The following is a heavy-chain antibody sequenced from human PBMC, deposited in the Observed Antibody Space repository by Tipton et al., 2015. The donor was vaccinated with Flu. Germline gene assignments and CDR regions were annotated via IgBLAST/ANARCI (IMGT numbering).Heavy chain of an antibody. J-gene: IGHJ4*02. CDR2: ISVYNDNT. D-gene: IGHD5-12*01. V-gene: IGHV1-18*01. Sequence: QLVQSGGEVKKPGASVKISCKASGFIFTNYGISWVRQAPGQGLEWMGWISVYNDNTKFAQKFRDRVTMITDTSTTTTYMELRSLRSDDTAVYYCARAGPRRDTINHFGYWGQGTLVTVSS. CDR3: ARAGPRRDTINHFGY. CDR1: GFIFTNYG.